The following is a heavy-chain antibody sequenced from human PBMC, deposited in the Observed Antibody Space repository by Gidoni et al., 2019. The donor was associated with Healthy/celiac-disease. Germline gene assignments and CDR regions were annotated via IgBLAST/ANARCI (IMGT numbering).Heavy chain of an antibody. CDR1: GGSISSSSYY. Sequence: QLQLQESGPGLVKPSETLSLTCTVSGGSISSSSYYWGWIRQPPGKGLEWMGSIYYSGSTYYNPSLKSRVTISVDTSKNQFSLKLSSVTAADTAVYYCARLHPHSSGWIDFDYWGQGTLVTVSS. CDR3: ARLHPHSSGWIDFDY. J-gene: IGHJ4*02. V-gene: IGHV4-39*01. D-gene: IGHD6-19*01. CDR2: IYYSGST.